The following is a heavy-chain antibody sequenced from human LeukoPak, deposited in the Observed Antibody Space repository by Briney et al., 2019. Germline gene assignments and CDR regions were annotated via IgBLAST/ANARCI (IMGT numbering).Heavy chain of an antibody. D-gene: IGHD2/OR15-2a*01. V-gene: IGHV3-66*01. CDR1: GFTFSSYA. CDR3: ARVTSTDNFDY. J-gene: IGHJ4*02. CDR2: IYSGGSA. Sequence: GGSLRLSCAASGFTFSSYAMSWVRQAPGKGLEWVSVIYSGGSAYYADSVKGRFTISRDNSKNTMYLQMNSLRAEYTAVYYCARVTSTDNFDYWGQGTLVTVSS.